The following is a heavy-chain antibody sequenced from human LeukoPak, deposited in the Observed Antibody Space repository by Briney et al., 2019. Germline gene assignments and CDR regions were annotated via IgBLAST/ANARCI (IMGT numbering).Heavy chain of an antibody. D-gene: IGHD4-11*01. CDR1: GGSISSSSYY. V-gene: IGHV4-39*01. CDR2: IHYSGST. Sequence: SETLSLTCTVSGGSISSSSYYWGWIRQPPGKGLERIGNIHYSGSTYYNPSLKSRVTISVDTSKKQFSLNVSPVTAADTAVYYCARFSYGNSRSFDYWGQGTLVTVSS. J-gene: IGHJ4*02. CDR3: ARFSYGNSRSFDY.